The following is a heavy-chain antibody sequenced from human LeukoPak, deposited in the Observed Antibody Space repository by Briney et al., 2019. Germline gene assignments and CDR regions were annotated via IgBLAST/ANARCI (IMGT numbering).Heavy chain of an antibody. Sequence: GRSLRLSSAASGFTFSSYAMHWVRQAPGKGLEWVAVISYDGSNKYYADSVKGRFTISRDNSKNTLYLQMNSLRAEDTAVYYCARVGSSGWDFDYGGEGTLLTVYS. D-gene: IGHD6-19*01. V-gene: IGHV3-30*04. CDR3: ARVGSSGWDFDY. CDR1: GFTFSSYA. CDR2: ISYDGSNK. J-gene: IGHJ4*02.